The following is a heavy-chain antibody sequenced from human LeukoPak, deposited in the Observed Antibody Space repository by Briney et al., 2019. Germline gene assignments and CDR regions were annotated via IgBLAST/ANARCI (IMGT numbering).Heavy chain of an antibody. D-gene: IGHD1-26*01. J-gene: IGHJ4*02. CDR1: GYTFTGYY. V-gene: IGHV1-2*02. CDR2: INPNSGGT. CDR3: ARRSTVGAYFDN. Sequence: ASVKVSCKASGYTFTGYYIHWARQAPGQGLEWMGWINPNSGGTNYAQKFQGRVTMTRDTSISTAYMELSRLRSDDTAVYYCARRSTVGAYFDNWGQGTLVTVSS.